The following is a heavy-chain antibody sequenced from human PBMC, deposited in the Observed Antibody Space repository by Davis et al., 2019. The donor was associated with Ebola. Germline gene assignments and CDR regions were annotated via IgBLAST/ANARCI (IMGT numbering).Heavy chain of an antibody. CDR3: AREGTGALNAFDI. J-gene: IGHJ3*02. V-gene: IGHV3-21*01. D-gene: IGHD1-1*01. Sequence: GESLKISCAASGFTFSSYSMNWVRQAPGKGLEWVSSISSSSSYIYYADSVKDRFTISRDNAKNSLYLQMNSLRAEDTAVYYCAREGTGALNAFDIWGQGTMVTVSS. CDR1: GFTFSSYS. CDR2: ISSSSSYI.